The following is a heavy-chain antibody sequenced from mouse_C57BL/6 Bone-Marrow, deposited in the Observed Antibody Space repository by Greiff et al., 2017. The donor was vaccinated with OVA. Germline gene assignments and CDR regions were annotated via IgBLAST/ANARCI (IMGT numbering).Heavy chain of an antibody. CDR3: ARIPSYYYGSSYFAY. CDR2: FWWDDDK. CDR1: GFSLSTFGMG. J-gene: IGHJ3*01. Sequence: QVTLKVSGPGILQPSQTLSLTCSFSGFSLSTFGMGVGWIRQPSGKGLEWLAHFWWDDDKYYNPALKSRLTISKDTSKNQVFLKIANVDTADTATYYCARIPSYYYGSSYFAYWGQGTLVTVSA. V-gene: IGHV8-8*01. D-gene: IGHD1-1*01.